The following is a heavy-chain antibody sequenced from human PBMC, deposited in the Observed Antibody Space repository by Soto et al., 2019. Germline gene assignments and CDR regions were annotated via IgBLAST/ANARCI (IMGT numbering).Heavy chain of an antibody. CDR3: ARDGGMTDGSGTNYYYGMDV. Sequence: SETLSLTCTVSGGSISSYYWSWIRQPPGKGLEWIGYIYYSGSTNYNPSLKSRVTISVDTSKNQFSLKLSSVTAADTAVYYCARDGGMTDGSGTNYYYGMDVWGQGATVTVSS. V-gene: IGHV4-59*01. J-gene: IGHJ6*02. CDR1: GGSISSYY. D-gene: IGHD3-10*01. CDR2: IYYSGST.